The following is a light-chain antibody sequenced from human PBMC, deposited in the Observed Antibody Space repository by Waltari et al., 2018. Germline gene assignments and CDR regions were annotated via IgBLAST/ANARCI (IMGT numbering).Light chain of an antibody. Sequence: SSELTQDPAVSVALGQTVRITCQGDSLRSYYASWYQQKPGQATVLVIYGQNNRPSGIPDRFSGSSSGNTASVTITGAQAEDEADYYCNARDSSGNHLVFGGGTKLTVL. V-gene: IGLV3-19*01. CDR2: GQN. J-gene: IGLJ2*01. CDR3: NARDSSGNHLV. CDR1: SLRSYY.